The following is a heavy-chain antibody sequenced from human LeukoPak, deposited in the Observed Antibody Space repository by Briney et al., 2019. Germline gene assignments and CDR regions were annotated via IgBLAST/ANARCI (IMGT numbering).Heavy chain of an antibody. D-gene: IGHD1-1*01. CDR2: ISPGGGTT. J-gene: IGHJ4*02. CDR3: AKSRSGGANWALQIFDN. Sequence: GGSLRLSCAASGFTFSDYYMSWVRQSPARGLEWVASISPGGGTTYYADYVKGRFTISRDNSKNSLFVQMNSLRAEDTAVYFCAKSRSGGANWALQIFDNWGQGTLVTVSS. V-gene: IGHV3-23*01. CDR1: GFTFSDYY.